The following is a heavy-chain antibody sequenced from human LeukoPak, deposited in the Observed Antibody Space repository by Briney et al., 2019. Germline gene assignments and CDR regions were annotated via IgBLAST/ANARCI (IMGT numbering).Heavy chain of an antibody. J-gene: IGHJ3*02. CDR3: ARDPSAFDI. Sequence: GGSLRLSCAASGFTFSSYWMRWVRQAPGKGLEWVANIKQDGSEKYYVDSVKGRFTISRNNAQNSLYLQMTSLRAEDTAVYYCARDPSAFDIWGQGTMVTVSS. V-gene: IGHV3-7*05. CDR2: IKQDGSEK. CDR1: GFTFSSYW.